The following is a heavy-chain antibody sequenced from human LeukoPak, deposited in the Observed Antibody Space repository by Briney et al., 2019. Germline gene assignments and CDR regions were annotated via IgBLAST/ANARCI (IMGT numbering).Heavy chain of an antibody. J-gene: IGHJ4*02. Sequence: GGSLRLSCAASGFIFSNYAMNWVRQAPGKGLEWVSSISGGSSDIYYADSVKGRFTISRDNAKNSVYLQINSLRAEDTAIYYCARGSPWFGESPFDYWGQGTLVTVSS. D-gene: IGHD3-10*01. CDR1: GFIFSNYA. CDR2: ISGGSSDI. V-gene: IGHV3-21*01. CDR3: ARGSPWFGESPFDY.